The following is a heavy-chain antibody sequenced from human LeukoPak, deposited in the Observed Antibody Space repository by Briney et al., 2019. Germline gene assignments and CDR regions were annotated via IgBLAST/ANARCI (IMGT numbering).Heavy chain of an antibody. CDR3: ARARSSSGWDASDI. D-gene: IGHD6-19*01. V-gene: IGHV7-4-1*02. Sequence: GASVKVSCKASGYTFTTYAMNWVRQAPGQGLEWMGWINTNTGNPTYAQGFTGRFVFSLDTSVSTAYLQISSLKAEDTAVYYCARARSSSGWDASDIWGQGTMVTVSS. J-gene: IGHJ3*02. CDR1: GYTFTTYA. CDR2: INTNTGNP.